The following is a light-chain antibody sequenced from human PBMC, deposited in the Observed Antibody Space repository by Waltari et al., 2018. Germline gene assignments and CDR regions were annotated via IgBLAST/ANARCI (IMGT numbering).Light chain of an antibody. CDR1: ALPKLY. J-gene: IGLJ2*01. Sequence: SYDLTQPPSVSVSPGQTARITCSGNALPKLYSYWYQQKPGQAPLLLIYKDTQRASVIPERFSGSTSGTTVTLTISGVQAEDAADYYCQSADTDFANHVLFGGGTQLTVL. V-gene: IGLV3-25*03. CDR2: KDT. CDR3: QSADTDFANHVL.